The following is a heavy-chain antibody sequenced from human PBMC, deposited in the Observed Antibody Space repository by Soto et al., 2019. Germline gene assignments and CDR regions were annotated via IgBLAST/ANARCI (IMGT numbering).Heavy chain of an antibody. J-gene: IGHJ4*02. CDR2: IWYDGSNK. V-gene: IGHV3-33*01. CDR1: GFTFSIYG. CDR3: ARDNRDGYSYYFDY. D-gene: IGHD4-4*01. Sequence: GGSLRLSCAASGFTFSIYGMHWVRHAPGKGLEWVAVIWYDGSNKYYADSVKGRFTISRDNSKNTLYLQMNSLRAEDTAVYYCARDNRDGYSYYFDYWGQGTLVTVSS.